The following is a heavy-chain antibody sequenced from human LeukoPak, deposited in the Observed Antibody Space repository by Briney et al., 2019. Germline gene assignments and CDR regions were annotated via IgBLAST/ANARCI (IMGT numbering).Heavy chain of an antibody. J-gene: IGHJ4*02. Sequence: AGGSLRLSCAASGFTFSSYSMNWVRQAPGKGLEWVSSISSSSYIYYADSVKGRFTISRDNAKNSLYLQMNSLRAEDTAVYYCARNKYYYGSGSTPYYFDYWGQGTLVTVSS. D-gene: IGHD3-10*01. V-gene: IGHV3-21*01. CDR3: ARNKYYYGSGSTPYYFDY. CDR1: GFTFSSYS. CDR2: ISSSSYI.